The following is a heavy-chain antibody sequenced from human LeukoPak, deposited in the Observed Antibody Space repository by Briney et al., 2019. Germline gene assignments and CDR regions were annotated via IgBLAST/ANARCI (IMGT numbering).Heavy chain of an antibody. Sequence: PSESLSLTCSVSGGSITNYYWTWIRQSPEKGLEWLGYIHYTGNTNYNPSLKSRIAISVDASKNHSSLRLRSVTAEDTAMYYCARQFESLRSVAYDLWGQGAMVIVSS. J-gene: IGHJ3*01. CDR3: ARQFESLRSVAYDL. D-gene: IGHD4-17*01. CDR2: IHYTGNT. CDR1: GGSITNYY. V-gene: IGHV4-59*01.